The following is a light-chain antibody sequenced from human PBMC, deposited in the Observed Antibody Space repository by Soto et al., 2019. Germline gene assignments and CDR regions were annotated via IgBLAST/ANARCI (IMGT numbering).Light chain of an antibody. Sequence: DIQMTQSPSTLSASVGDRVTITCRASQSISSWLAWYQQKPGKAPKLLIYKASSLESGVPSRFSGSGSGTEFTLTISSLQPDDFATYYCHQYNSYSTCGQGTKVEIK. V-gene: IGKV1-5*03. CDR3: HQYNSYST. CDR1: QSISSW. J-gene: IGKJ1*01. CDR2: KAS.